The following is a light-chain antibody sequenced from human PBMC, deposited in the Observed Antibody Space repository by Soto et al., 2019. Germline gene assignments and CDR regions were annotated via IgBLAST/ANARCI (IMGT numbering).Light chain of an antibody. CDR1: QTIIRY. Sequence: DIQMTQSPSSVSASVGDRVTITCRASQTIIRYLNWYQQKPGRAPNLLIYAASSLQSGVPSRFSGSGSGTEFTLTISSLQPEDFATYYCQQSYSTLFTFGPGTKVEIK. J-gene: IGKJ3*01. CDR3: QQSYSTLFT. CDR2: AAS. V-gene: IGKV1-39*01.